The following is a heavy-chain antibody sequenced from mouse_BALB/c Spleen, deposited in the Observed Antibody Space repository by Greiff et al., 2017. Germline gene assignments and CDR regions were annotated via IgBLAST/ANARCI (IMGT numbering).Heavy chain of an antibody. CDR1: GDSITSDY. CDR2: ISYSGST. Sequence: EVKLLESGPSLVKPSQTLSLTCSVTGDSITSDYWNWIRKFPGNKLEYMGYISYSGSTYYNPSLKSRISITQDTSKNQYYLQLNSVTTEDTATYYCARTVVDRRGFDYWGQGTTLTVSS. D-gene: IGHD1-1*01. V-gene: IGHV3-8*02. J-gene: IGHJ2*01. CDR3: ARTVVDRRGFDY.